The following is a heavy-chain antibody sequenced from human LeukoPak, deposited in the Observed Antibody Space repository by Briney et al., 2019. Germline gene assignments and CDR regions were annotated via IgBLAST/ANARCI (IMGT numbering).Heavy chain of an antibody. D-gene: IGHD2-21*01. CDR1: GFTFNNYA. CDR2: ISGGGST. Sequence: GGSLRLSCAASGFTFNNYAMTWVRQAPGKGLEWVSAISGGGSTYYADSVKGRFTISRDNSKNTLYLQMNSLRAEDTAVYYCAKLAYCGGDCRGYFDYWGQGTLVTVPS. J-gene: IGHJ4*02. CDR3: AKLAYCGGDCRGYFDY. V-gene: IGHV3-23*01.